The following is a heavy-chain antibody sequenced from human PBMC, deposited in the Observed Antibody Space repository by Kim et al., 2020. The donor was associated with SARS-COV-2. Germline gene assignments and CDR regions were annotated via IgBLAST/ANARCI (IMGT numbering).Heavy chain of an antibody. D-gene: IGHD2-15*01. CDR3: AKAIVVVVAANDY. J-gene: IGHJ4*02. V-gene: IGHV3-23*01. Sequence: YADSVKGRFTISRDNSKNTLYLQMNSLRAEDTAVYYCAKAIVVVVAANDYWGQGTLVTVSS.